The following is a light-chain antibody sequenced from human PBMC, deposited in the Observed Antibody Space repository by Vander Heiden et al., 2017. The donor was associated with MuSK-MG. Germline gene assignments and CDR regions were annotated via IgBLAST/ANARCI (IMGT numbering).Light chain of an antibody. V-gene: IGKV1-39*01. J-gene: IGKJ1*01. CDR2: AAS. CDR1: QSISSY. Sequence: DIQMPQSPSSLSASVGDRVTITCRARQSISSYLNWYQQKPGKAPKLLIYAASSLQSGVPSRFSGSGSGTDFTLTISRLQPEDFATYYCQQCDSTLWTFGQGTKVEIK. CDR3: QQCDSTLWT.